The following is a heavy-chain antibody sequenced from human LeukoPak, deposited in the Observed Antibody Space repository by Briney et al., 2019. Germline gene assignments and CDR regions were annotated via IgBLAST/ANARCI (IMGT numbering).Heavy chain of an antibody. CDR1: GGSFSGYY. CDR2: INHSGST. V-gene: IGHV4-34*01. CDR3: ARGLRLPMVRGTFDY. Sequence: SETLSLTCAVYGGSFSGYYWSWIRQPPGKGLEWIGEINHSGSTNYNPSLKSRATISVDTSKNQFSLKLSSVTAADTAVYYCARGLRLPMVRGTFDYWGQGTLVTVSS. D-gene: IGHD3-10*01. J-gene: IGHJ4*02.